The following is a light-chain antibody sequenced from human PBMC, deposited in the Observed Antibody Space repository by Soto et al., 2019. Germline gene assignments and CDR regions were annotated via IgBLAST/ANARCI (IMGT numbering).Light chain of an antibody. CDR1: QSVGIY. CDR2: AAS. J-gene: IGKJ1*01. V-gene: IGKV1-39*01. CDR3: QQANSFPWT. Sequence: DIQMTPSPSSLSASVGDRVTITCRASQSVGIYLSWYQQKPGKAPKLLIYAASNLQSGVPSRFSGSGSGTDFTLTISSLQPEDFATYYCQQANSFPWTFGQGTKV.